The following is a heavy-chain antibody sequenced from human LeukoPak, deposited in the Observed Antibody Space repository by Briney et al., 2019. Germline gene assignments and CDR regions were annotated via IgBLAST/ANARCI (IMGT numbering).Heavy chain of an antibody. J-gene: IGHJ4*02. CDR1: GYIFTDYY. D-gene: IGHD5-18*01. V-gene: IGHV1-2*02. CDR3: AKTSEIQLWPSYVDY. CDR2: INPNSGGT. Sequence: GASVKVSCRASGYIFTDYYIHWLRQAPGQGLEWMGWINPNSGGTDYAQKFQGRVTMTRDTSISTANMELTRLRSDDTAVYYCAKTSEIQLWPSYVDYWGQGTLVTVSS.